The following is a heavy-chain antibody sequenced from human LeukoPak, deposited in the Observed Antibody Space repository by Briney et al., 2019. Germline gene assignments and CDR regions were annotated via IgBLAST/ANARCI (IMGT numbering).Heavy chain of an antibody. V-gene: IGHV3-7*03. J-gene: IGHJ4*02. CDR1: GFTFSSYW. Sequence: GGSLRLSCAASGFTFSSYWMSWVRQAPGKGLEWVANIKQDGSEKYYVDSVKGRFTISRDNAKNSLYLQMNSLRAEDTAVYYCAKVLYSGSYPPQDYWGQGTLVTVSS. CDR3: AKVLYSGSYPPQDY. CDR2: IKQDGSEK. D-gene: IGHD1-26*01.